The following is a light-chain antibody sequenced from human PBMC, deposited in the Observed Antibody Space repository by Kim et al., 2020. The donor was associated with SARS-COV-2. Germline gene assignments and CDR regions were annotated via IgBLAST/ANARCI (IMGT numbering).Light chain of an antibody. CDR2: AAS. V-gene: IGKV1-9*01. Sequence: DIQLTQSPSFLSASVGDRVIITCRASQDISNFVAWYQQRPGKAPNLLIYAASTLQSGVPSRFSGDGSGTQFTLTISSLQPEDFAAYFCQQLYVYPYIFGQGTKLEIK. CDR3: QQLYVYPYI. J-gene: IGKJ2*01. CDR1: QDISNF.